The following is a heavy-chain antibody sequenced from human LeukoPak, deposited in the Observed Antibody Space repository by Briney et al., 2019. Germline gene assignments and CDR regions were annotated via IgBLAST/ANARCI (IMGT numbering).Heavy chain of an antibody. D-gene: IGHD1-26*01. J-gene: IGHJ3*02. CDR3: AETISGSNAFDI. V-gene: IGHV3-21*01. Sequence: GGSLRLSCAASGFTFSAYWMSWVRQAPGKGLEWVSSISSSSSYIYYADSVKGRFTISRDNAKNSLYLQMNSLRAEDTAVYYCAETISGSNAFDIWGQGTMVTVSS. CDR1: GFTFSAYW. CDR2: ISSSSSYI.